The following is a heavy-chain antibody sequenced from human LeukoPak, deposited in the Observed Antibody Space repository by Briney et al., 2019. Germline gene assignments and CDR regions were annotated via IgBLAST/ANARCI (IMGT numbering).Heavy chain of an antibody. V-gene: IGHV4-4*07. CDR3: ARTANYYDSSGYQYYFDY. CDR2: IYTSGST. Sequence: SETLSLTCTVSGGSISSYYWSWLRQPAGKGLEWIGRIYTSGSTNYNPSLKSRVTMSVDTSKNQFSLKLSSVTAADTAVYYCARTANYYDSSGYQYYFDYWGQGTLVTVSS. J-gene: IGHJ4*02. D-gene: IGHD3-22*01. CDR1: GGSISSYY.